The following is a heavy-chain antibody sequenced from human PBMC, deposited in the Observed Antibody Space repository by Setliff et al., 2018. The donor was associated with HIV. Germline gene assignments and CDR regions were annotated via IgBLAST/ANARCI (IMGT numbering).Heavy chain of an antibody. Sequence: SETLSLTCAVYGGSFSGYYWSWIRQPPGKGLEWIGEINHSGGINYNPFLWSRASISMDKPRNYFSLEMASMTAADTAVYFCVRNHEWALGTWGQGLLVTVSS. D-gene: IGHD1-26*01. V-gene: IGHV4-34*01. CDR2: INHSGGI. J-gene: IGHJ5*02. CDR1: GGSFSGYY. CDR3: VRNHEWALGT.